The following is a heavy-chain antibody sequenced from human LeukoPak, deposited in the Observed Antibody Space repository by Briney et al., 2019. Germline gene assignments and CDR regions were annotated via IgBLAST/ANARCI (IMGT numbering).Heavy chain of an antibody. D-gene: IGHD3-16*02. CDR3: ARRGELSLAYNY. CDR2: IYYSGST. Sequence: ASGTLSLTCTVSGGSISSSSYYWGWIRQPPGKGLEWIGSIYYSGSTYYNPSLKSRVTISVDTPKNQFSLKLSSVTAADTAVYYCARRGELSLAYNYWGQGTLVTVSS. CDR1: GGSISSSSYY. V-gene: IGHV4-39*01. J-gene: IGHJ4*02.